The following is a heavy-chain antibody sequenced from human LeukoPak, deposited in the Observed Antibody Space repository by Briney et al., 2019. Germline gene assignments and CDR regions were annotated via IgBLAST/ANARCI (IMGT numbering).Heavy chain of an antibody. CDR2: IYYSGST. Sequence: PSETLSLTCTVSGGSISSSSYYWGWIRQPPGKGLEWIGSIYYSGSTYYNPSLKSRVTISVDTSKNQFSLKLSSVTAADTAVYYCARRTVTNGWYYYYYYYMDVWGKGTTVTAPS. CDR3: ARRTVTNGWYYYYYYYMDV. J-gene: IGHJ6*03. CDR1: GGSISSSSYY. V-gene: IGHV4-39*01. D-gene: IGHD4-11*01.